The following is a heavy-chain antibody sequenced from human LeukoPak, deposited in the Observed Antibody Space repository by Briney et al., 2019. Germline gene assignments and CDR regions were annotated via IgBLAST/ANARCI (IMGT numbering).Heavy chain of an antibody. Sequence: GGSLRLSCAASGFTFSSYGMHWVRQAPGKGLEWVAFIRYDGSNKYYADSVKGRFTISRDNSKNTLYLQMNSLRAEDTAVYYCAREAEADILTGYYAHDAFDIWGQGTMVTVSS. D-gene: IGHD3-9*01. J-gene: IGHJ3*02. CDR1: GFTFSSYG. CDR3: AREAEADILTGYYAHDAFDI. CDR2: IRYDGSNK. V-gene: IGHV3-30*02.